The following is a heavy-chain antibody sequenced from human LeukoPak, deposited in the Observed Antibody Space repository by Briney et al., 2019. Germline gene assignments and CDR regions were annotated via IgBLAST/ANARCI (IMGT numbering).Heavy chain of an antibody. CDR3: AKILPTGRWFDP. J-gene: IGHJ5*02. V-gene: IGHV4-59*01. Sequence: SETLSLTCTVSGGSISTYYWAWIRQPPGKGLEWIGYVYYSGTTNYNPSLKSRVTISVDTSKNQFSLKLASVTAADTAVYYCAKILPTGRWFDPWGQGTLVTVSS. CDR1: GGSISTYY. CDR2: VYYSGTT. D-gene: IGHD3-10*01.